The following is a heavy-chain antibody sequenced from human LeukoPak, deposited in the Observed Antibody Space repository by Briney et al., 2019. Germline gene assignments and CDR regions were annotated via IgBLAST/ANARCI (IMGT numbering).Heavy chain of an antibody. J-gene: IGHJ3*02. V-gene: IGHV3-21*01. D-gene: IGHD3-10*01. Sequence: GGSLRLSCAASGFTFSSYSMNWVRQAPGKGLEWVSSISSSSSYIYYADSVKGRFTISRDNAKNSLYLQMNSLRAEDTAVYYCARDSTYYYGSGNGFDAFDIWGQGTMVTVSS. CDR1: GFTFSSYS. CDR2: ISSSSSYI. CDR3: ARDSTYYYGSGNGFDAFDI.